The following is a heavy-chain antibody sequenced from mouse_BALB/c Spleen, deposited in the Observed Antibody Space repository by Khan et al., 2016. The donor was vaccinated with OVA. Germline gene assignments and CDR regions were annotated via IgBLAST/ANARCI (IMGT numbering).Heavy chain of an antibody. CDR3: ARDPYYYGSKYAMDY. Sequence: EVELVESGGGLMQPGGSLKLSCAASGFTFSSYGMSWVRQTPDKRLELVASINSNGGSTYHPDSVKGRFTISRDNAKNTLYLQMNSLKSEDTAMYYCARDPYYYGSKYAMDYWGQGTSVTVSS. CDR2: INSNGGST. J-gene: IGHJ4*01. CDR1: GFTFSSYG. D-gene: IGHD1-1*01. V-gene: IGHV5-6-3*01.